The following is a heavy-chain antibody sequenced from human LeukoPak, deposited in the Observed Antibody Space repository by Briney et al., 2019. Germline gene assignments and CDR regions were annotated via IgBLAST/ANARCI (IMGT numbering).Heavy chain of an antibody. J-gene: IGHJ4*02. CDR3: AMTAVGSGLLDH. CDR1: GFTLSSYA. V-gene: IGHV3-74*01. D-gene: IGHD6-13*01. Sequence: GGSLRLSCAASGFTLSSYAMSWVRQAPGKGLVWVSRVNSDGSSTIYADSVKGRFTISRDNAKNTLYLQMNSLRAEDTAVYYCAMTAVGSGLLDHWGQGTLVTVSS. CDR2: VNSDGSST.